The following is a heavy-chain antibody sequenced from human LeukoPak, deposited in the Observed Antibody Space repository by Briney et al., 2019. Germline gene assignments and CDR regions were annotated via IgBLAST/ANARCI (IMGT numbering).Heavy chain of an antibody. CDR1: GGSISTDNCY. V-gene: IGHV4-39*01. D-gene: IGHD3-3*01. Sequence: SETLSLTCTVSGGSISTDNCYWGWIRQPPGKGLEWIGSIYYSGSTYYNPSLKSRVTISVDTSKNQFSLKLSSVTAADTAVYYCARLHYDFWSGYYDYWGQGTLVTISS. J-gene: IGHJ4*02. CDR3: ARLHYDFWSGYYDY. CDR2: IYYSGST.